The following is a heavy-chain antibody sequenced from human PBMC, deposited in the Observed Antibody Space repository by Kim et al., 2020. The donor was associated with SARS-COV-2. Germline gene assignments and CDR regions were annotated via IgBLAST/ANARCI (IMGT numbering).Heavy chain of an antibody. V-gene: IGHV3-11*04. J-gene: IGHJ4*02. CDR1: GFIFSDYH. CDR3: ARGPEWELAY. D-gene: IGHD1-7*01. CDR2: ITGTGTAI. Sequence: GSLRLSCEVSGFIFSDYHMSWIRQAPGKGLEWVSVITGTGTAIFYAESVRGRFTISRDNANNSVHLQMNNLRAEDTAVYFCARGPEWELAYWGQGTPVTVSS.